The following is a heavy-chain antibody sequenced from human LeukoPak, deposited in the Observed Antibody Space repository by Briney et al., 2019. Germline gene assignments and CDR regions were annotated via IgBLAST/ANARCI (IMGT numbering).Heavy chain of an antibody. Sequence: ASVKVSCKASGYTFTSYGISWVRQAPGQGLEWMGWISAYNGNTNYAQKLQGRVTMTTDTSTSTAYMELRSLRSDDTAVYYCARADRRDGYNVPFDYWGQGTLVTVSS. CDR2: ISAYNGNT. D-gene: IGHD5-24*01. CDR1: GYTFTSYG. V-gene: IGHV1-18*01. J-gene: IGHJ4*02. CDR3: ARADRRDGYNVPFDY.